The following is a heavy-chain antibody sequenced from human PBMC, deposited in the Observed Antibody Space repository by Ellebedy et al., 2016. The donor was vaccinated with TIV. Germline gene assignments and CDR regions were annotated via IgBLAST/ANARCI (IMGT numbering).Heavy chain of an antibody. J-gene: IGHJ5*02. CDR2: IKQDGSEK. Sequence: GESLKISXAASGFTFSSYWMSWVRQAPGKGLEWVANIKQDGSEKYYVDSVKGRFTISRDNAKNSLYLQMNSLRAEDTAVYSCARVRATLWFDPWGQGTLVTVSS. CDR1: GFTFSSYW. V-gene: IGHV3-7*01. CDR3: ARVRATLWFDP. D-gene: IGHD1-26*01.